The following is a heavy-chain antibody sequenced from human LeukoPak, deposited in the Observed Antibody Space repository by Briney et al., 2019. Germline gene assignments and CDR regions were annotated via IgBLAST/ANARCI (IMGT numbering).Heavy chain of an antibody. J-gene: IGHJ5*02. CDR1: GGSFIGYY. V-gene: IGHV4-34*01. CDR2: INHSGST. D-gene: IGHD2-15*01. Sequence: SETLSLTCAVYGGSFIGYYWSWIRQPPGKGLEWIGEINHSGSTNYNPSLKSRVTISVDTSKNQFSLKLSSVTAADTAVYYCARHSSWYSRNWFDPWGQGTLVTVSS. CDR3: ARHSSWYSRNWFDP.